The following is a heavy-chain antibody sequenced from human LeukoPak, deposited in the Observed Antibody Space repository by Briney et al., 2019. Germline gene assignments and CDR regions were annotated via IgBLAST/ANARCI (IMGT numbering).Heavy chain of an antibody. Sequence: GGSLRLSCVVSGSFSESYRSWIRQTPGKGLEWLAYISESSGDICYADSVKGRFTISRDNAKNSLYLQMNSLRAEDTAVYYCVRVYGGNPHDAFDIWGQGTMVTVSS. CDR3: VRVYGGNPHDAFDI. D-gene: IGHD4-23*01. CDR1: GSFSESY. V-gene: IGHV3-11*06. J-gene: IGHJ3*02. CDR2: ISESSGDI.